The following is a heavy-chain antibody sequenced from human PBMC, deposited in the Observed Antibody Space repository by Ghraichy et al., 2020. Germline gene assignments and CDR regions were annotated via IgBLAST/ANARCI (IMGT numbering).Heavy chain of an antibody. CDR2: INHSGST. CDR1: GGSFSGYY. CDR3: ASPGGWLRGWFGP. J-gene: IGHJ5*02. V-gene: IGHV4-34*01. D-gene: IGHD5-12*01. Sequence: SETLSLTCAVYGGSFSGYYWSWIRQPPGKGLEWIGEINHSGSTNYNPSLKSRVTISVNTSKNQFSLKLSSVTAADTAVYYCASPGGWLRGWFGPWGQGTMVTVSS.